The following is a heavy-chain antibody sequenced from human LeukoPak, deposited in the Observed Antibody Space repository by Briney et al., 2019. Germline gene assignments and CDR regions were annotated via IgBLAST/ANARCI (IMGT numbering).Heavy chain of an antibody. CDR1: VFPFSNYF. CDR2: ISGSTTYI. CDR3: ARGEDMATIPGLDY. Sequence: GGSLRLSCAPSVFPFSNYFVNWVRHAPGKGVECISSISGSTTYIYDADTVKGRITISRDNAKNTMYLQMNSLRAEETAVYFCARGEDMATIPGLDYWGQGTLVTVSS. D-gene: IGHD5-24*01. V-gene: IGHV3-21*01. J-gene: IGHJ4*02.